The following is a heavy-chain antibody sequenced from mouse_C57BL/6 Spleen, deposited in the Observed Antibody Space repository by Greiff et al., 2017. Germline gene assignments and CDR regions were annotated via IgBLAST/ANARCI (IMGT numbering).Heavy chain of an antibody. D-gene: IGHD1-1*01. V-gene: IGHV1-81*01. J-gene: IGHJ4*01. CDR1: GYTFTSYG. Sequence: VQLQQSGAELARPGASVKLSCKASGYTFTSYGISWVKQRPGQGLEWIGEIYPRSGTTYYNEKFKGKATLTADKSSSTAYMELRSLTSEDSAVYFCARLTTDYYAMDYWGQGTSVTVSS. CDR3: ARLTTDYYAMDY. CDR2: IYPRSGTT.